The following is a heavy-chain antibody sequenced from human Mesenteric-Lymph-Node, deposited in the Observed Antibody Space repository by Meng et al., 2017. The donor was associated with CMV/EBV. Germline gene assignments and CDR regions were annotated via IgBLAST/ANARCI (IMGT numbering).Heavy chain of an antibody. D-gene: IGHD3-3*01. V-gene: IGHV3-30*02. CDR2: IRYDGSNK. CDR3: ARDRKVLRFLEWLFDAFDI. J-gene: IGHJ3*02. Sequence: GGSLRLSCAASGFTFSSYGMHWVRQAPGKGLEWVAFIRYDGSNKYYADSVKGRFTISRDNAKNSLYLQMNSLRAEDTAVYYCARDRKVLRFLEWLFDAFDIWGQGTMVTVAS. CDR1: GFTFSSYG.